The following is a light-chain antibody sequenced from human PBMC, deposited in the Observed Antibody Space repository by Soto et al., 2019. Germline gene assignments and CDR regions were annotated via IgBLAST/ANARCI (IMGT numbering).Light chain of an antibody. CDR3: QQRSNWPKGIT. J-gene: IGKJ5*01. CDR2: GAS. Sequence: EIVLTQSPGTLSLSPGERATLSCRASQSVISSYLAWYQQKPGQAPRLLIYGASSRATGIPDRFSGSGSGTDFTLTISRPEPEDFAVYYCQQRSNWPKGITFGQGTRLEI. V-gene: IGKV3D-20*02. CDR1: QSVISSY.